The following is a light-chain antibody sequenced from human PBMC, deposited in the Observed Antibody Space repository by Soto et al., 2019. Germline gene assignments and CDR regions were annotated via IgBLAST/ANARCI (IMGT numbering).Light chain of an antibody. Sequence: EIVLTQSPGTLSLSPGERATLSCRASQSVSSSYLAWYQQKPGQAPRLLIYGASSRATGIPDRFSGSGSGTDFTLTISRLELEDFAVYYCQQYGSSPSGLTFGGGTKVEIK. V-gene: IGKV3-20*01. CDR3: QQYGSSPSGLT. CDR1: QSVSSSY. J-gene: IGKJ4*01. CDR2: GAS.